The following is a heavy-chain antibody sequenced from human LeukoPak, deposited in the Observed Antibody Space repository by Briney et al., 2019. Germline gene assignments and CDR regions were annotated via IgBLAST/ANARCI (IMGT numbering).Heavy chain of an antibody. CDR1: GFSFSSYG. J-gene: IGHJ6*04. Sequence: GVLRLSCAASGFSFSSYGINWVRQAPGKGLEWVSAISGSGGSTYYADSVKGRFTISRDNSKNTLYLQMNSLRAEDTAVYYCAELGITMIGGVWGKGTAVTISS. CDR2: ISGSGGST. D-gene: IGHD3-10*02. CDR3: AELGITMIGGV. V-gene: IGHV3-23*01.